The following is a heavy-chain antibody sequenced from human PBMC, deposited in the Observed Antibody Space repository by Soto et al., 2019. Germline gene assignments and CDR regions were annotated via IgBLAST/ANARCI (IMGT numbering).Heavy chain of an antibody. J-gene: IGHJ3*02. CDR1: GFTFSSYG. V-gene: IGHV3-33*01. CDR3: AREGVTAIDAFDI. CDR2: IWYDGSNK. D-gene: IGHD2-21*02. Sequence: QVQLVESGGGVVQPGRSLRLSCAASGFTFSSYGMHWVRQAPCKGLEWVAVIWYDGSNKYYADSVKGRFTISRDNSKNTLYLQMNSLRAEDTAVYYCAREGVTAIDAFDIWGQGTMVTVSS.